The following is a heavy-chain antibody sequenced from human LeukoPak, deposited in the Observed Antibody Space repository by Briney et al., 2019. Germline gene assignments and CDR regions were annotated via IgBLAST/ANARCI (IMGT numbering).Heavy chain of an antibody. CDR3: RSGYDLYY. Sequence: EASVTVSCKASGYTFTGYWMHWVRHAPGQGLEWMGWINPNSGDTNYGQKVHGRVTMTRDTSISTAYMELSRLRSDDPAVYYGRSGYDLYYWGQGTLVTVSS. D-gene: IGHD5-12*01. J-gene: IGHJ4*02. CDR1: GYTFTGYW. V-gene: IGHV1-2*02. CDR2: INPNSGDT.